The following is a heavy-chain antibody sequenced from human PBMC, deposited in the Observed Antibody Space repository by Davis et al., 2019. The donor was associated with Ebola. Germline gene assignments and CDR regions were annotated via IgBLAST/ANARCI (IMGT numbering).Heavy chain of an antibody. CDR1: GFTFDDYA. CDR3: ARDSPSNQLPWGYYYGMDV. D-gene: IGHD2-2*01. CDR2: ISWNSGSI. V-gene: IGHV3-9*01. Sequence: SLKISCAASGFTFDDYAMHWVRQAPGKGLEWVSGISWNSGSIGYADSVKGRFTISRDNAKNSLYLQMNSLRAEDTAVYYCARDSPSNQLPWGYYYGMDVWGQGTTVTVSS. J-gene: IGHJ6*02.